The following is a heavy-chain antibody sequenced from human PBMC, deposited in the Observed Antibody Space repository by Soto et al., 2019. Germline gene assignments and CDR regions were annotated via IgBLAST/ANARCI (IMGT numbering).Heavy chain of an antibody. J-gene: IGHJ6*02. V-gene: IGHV4-39*01. CDR3: SGYCSSTSCRSLDSYYYYGMDV. D-gene: IGHD2-2*03. Sequence: QLQLQESGPGLVKPSETLSLTCTVSGGSISSSSYYWGWIRQPPGKGLEWIGSIYYSGSTYYNPSLKSRVTISVDTSKNQFSLKLSSVTAADTAVYYCSGYCSSTSCRSLDSYYYYGMDVWGQGTTVTVSS. CDR1: GGSISSSSYY. CDR2: IYYSGST.